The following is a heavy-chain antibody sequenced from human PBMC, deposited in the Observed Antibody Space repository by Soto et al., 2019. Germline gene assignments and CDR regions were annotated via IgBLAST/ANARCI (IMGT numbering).Heavy chain of an antibody. J-gene: IGHJ4*02. CDR2: TYYRSKWYI. CDR1: GDSFSSKIAA. CDR3: ARTQSVYDY. V-gene: IGHV6-1*01. Sequence: XQSLSLTFAISGDSFSSKIAAWNWIRQSPSRGLEWLGRTYYRSKWYIEYSVSVKSRITINPDTSKNLFSLQMNSVTPDDTAMYYCARTQSVYDYWGQGTQVTGSS.